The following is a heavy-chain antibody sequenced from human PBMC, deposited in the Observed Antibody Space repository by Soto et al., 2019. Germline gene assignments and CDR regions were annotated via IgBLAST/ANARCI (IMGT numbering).Heavy chain of an antibody. J-gene: IGHJ4*02. Sequence: PGGSLRLSCAASGFTFSSYSVNWVRQTPGKGLEWVSYISAGSTTIYYADSVKGRFTISRDDAKISLYLQMNSLRVEDTAVYYCARGRKYSGYDYGYFDNWGQGTLVTVSS. D-gene: IGHD5-12*01. CDR1: GFTFSSYS. V-gene: IGHV3-48*01. CDR2: ISAGSTTI. CDR3: ARGRKYSGYDYGYFDN.